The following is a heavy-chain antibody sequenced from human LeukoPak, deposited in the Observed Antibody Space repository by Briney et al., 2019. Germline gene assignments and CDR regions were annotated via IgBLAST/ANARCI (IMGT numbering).Heavy chain of an antibody. CDR1: GFTFSSYA. Sequence: GRSLRLSCAASGFTFSSYAMGWVRQAPRRGLEWVSAISGSGGSTYYADSVKRRFTISRDNSKNTLYLQMNSLRAEDTAVYYCAKLQHGGNSKYFQHWGQGTLVTVSS. CDR3: AKLQHGGNSKYFQH. V-gene: IGHV3-23*01. D-gene: IGHD2-21*02. J-gene: IGHJ1*01. CDR2: ISGSGGST.